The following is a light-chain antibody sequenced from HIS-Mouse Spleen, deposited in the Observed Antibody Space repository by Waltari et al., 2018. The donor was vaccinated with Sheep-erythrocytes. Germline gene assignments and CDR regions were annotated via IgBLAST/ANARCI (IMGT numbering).Light chain of an antibody. Sequence: DIVMTQSPLSLPVTPGEPASISCRSSQSLLHSNGYNYLDWYLQKPGQSPQLLIYLGSNLASAVPDRFSGSGSGTDFTLKISRVAAADVVVYYCMQALQPMYTFHQGTQLEI. CDR1: QSLLHSNGYNY. J-gene: IGKJ2*01. CDR2: LGS. V-gene: IGKV2-28*01. CDR3: MQALQPMYT.